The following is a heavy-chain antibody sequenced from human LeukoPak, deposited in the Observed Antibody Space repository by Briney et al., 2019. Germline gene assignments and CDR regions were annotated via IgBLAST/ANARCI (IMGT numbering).Heavy chain of an antibody. Sequence: ASVKVSCKASSYSFNRYGISWVRQAPGQGLEWMGWISGYNGNTNYAQKFLGKVSMTADTSTSTAYMELRSLTSDDTAVYYCARSGRGTYYYFDLWGQGTLVTVSS. D-gene: IGHD5-12*01. CDR2: ISGYNGNT. V-gene: IGHV1-18*01. CDR3: ARSGRGTYYYFDL. CDR1: SYSFNRYG. J-gene: IGHJ4*02.